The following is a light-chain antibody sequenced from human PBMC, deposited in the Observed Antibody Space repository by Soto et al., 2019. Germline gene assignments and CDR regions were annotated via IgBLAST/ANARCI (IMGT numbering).Light chain of an antibody. Sequence: IQMTQSPSSLSASVDDIVTITCRESQSISKSLNWYHQKPGKAPKLMIYATSTLHSGVPSRFSGGGSGTVFTLTISSLQPEDVAIYYCQHTYSTPWTFGQGTKVEIK. V-gene: IGKV1-39*01. CDR1: QSISKS. CDR2: ATS. CDR3: QHTYSTPWT. J-gene: IGKJ1*01.